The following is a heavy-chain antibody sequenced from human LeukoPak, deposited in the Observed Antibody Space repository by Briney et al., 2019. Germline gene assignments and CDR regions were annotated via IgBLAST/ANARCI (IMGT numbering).Heavy chain of an antibody. CDR2: IKQDGSEK. D-gene: IGHD3-22*01. J-gene: IGHJ2*01. Sequence: GGSLRLSCAASGFTFSSYWMSWVRQAPGKGLEWVANIKQDGSEKYYVDSVKGRFTISRDNAKNSLYLQMNSLRAEDTAVYYCARAMVYDSSGYKGHHFDLWGRGTLVTVSS. V-gene: IGHV3-7*04. CDR3: ARAMVYDSSGYKGHHFDL. CDR1: GFTFSSYW.